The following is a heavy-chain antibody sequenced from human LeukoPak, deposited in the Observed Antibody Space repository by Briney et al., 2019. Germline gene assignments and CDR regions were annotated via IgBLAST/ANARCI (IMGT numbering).Heavy chain of an antibody. D-gene: IGHD5-12*01. CDR1: GFTFNFTFSDYY. Sequence: GGSLRLSCAASGFTFNFTFSDYYMNWIRQAPGKGLEWVSYISSSGSAIYYADSVKGRFTISRDNAKNSLYLQMNSLRAEDTAVYYCASGEGIVATIPAWGYWGQGTLVTVSS. J-gene: IGHJ4*02. CDR2: ISSSGSAI. CDR3: ASGEGIVATIPAWGY. V-gene: IGHV3-11*04.